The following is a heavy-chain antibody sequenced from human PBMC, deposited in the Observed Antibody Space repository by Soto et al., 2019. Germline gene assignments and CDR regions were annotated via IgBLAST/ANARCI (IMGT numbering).Heavy chain of an antibody. J-gene: IGHJ4*02. CDR1: GGTLSNYA. CDR3: ARGGFSSSYRLDY. Sequence: VQLVQSGAEVKKPGSSVKVSYKASGGTLSNYAINWVRQAPGQGLEWMGGIIPMFGTANYAQKFQCRVTITADGSTSTAYMELSSLRSEDTAVYYCARGGFSSSYRLDYWGQGTLVAVSS. CDR2: IIPMFGTA. V-gene: IGHV1-69*01. D-gene: IGHD6-6*01.